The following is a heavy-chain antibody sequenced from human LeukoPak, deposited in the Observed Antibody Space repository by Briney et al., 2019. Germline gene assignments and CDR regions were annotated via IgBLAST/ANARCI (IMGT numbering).Heavy chain of an antibody. CDR3: ARDLYGDYAINNWFDP. V-gene: IGHV4-38-2*02. D-gene: IGHD4-17*01. J-gene: IGHJ5*02. CDR2: IYHSGST. Sequence: SETLSLTCTVSGYSFSSGYYWGWIRQPPGKGLEWIGSIYHSGSTYYNPSLKSRVTISVDTSKNQFSLKLSSVTAADTAVYYCARDLYGDYAINNWFDPWGQGTLVTVSS. CDR1: GYSFSSGYY.